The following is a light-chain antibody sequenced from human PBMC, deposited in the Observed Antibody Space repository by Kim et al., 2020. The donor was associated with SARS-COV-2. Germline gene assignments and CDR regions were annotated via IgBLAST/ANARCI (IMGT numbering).Light chain of an antibody. CDR1: KLGEKY. Sequence: SYELTQPPSVSVSPGQTVTINCSGDKLGEKYSCWYQQKSGQPTVLVIYQDFKRPSGIPERFSGSNFANTATLTNSGTQAVDEADYYCQAWDSGTVVFGGGTQLTVL. CDR3: QAWDSGTVV. V-gene: IGLV3-1*01. J-gene: IGLJ2*01. CDR2: QDF.